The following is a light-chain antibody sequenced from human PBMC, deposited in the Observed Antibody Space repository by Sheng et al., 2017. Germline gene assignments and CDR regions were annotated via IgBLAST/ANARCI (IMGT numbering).Light chain of an antibody. J-gene: IGKJ2*01. CDR2: GAS. V-gene: IGKV3-20*01. CDR1: QSVRRSY. Sequence: EIVLTQSPGTLSLSPGERATLSCRASQSVRRSYVAWYQQKPGQAPRLLIYGASSRATGIPDRFSGSGSGTDFTLTISSLQPEDFATYYCQQANSFPHTFGQGTKLEIK. CDR3: QQANSFPHT.